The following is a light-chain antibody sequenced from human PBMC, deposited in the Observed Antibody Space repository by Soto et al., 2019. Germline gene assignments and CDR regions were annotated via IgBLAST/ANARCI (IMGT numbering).Light chain of an antibody. CDR1: QSVSSY. Sequence: ELVLTQSPATLSLSPGERATLSCRASQSVSSYLAWYQQKPGQAPRLLIYDASNRATGIPARFSGSGSGTDFTLTISSLEPEEFAVYYCQQRSNWLWTVGQGSKVAIK. CDR3: QQRSNWLWT. V-gene: IGKV3-11*01. CDR2: DAS. J-gene: IGKJ1*01.